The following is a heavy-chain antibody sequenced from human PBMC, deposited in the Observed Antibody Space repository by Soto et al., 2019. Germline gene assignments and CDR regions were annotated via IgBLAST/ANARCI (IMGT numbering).Heavy chain of an antibody. Sequence: QITLKESGPPLVNPTQTLTLTCTFSGCSLSTSGVGVCWIRQPPGKALEWLALIYWDDDKRYSPSLKSRLTITKDTSKTQVVLTMTNMDPVDTATYYCAHMVWQGGPLNYNFWSGPDYWGQGTLVTVSS. CDR1: GCSLSTSGVG. CDR2: IYWDDDK. J-gene: IGHJ4*02. CDR3: AHMVWQGGPLNYNFWSGPDY. V-gene: IGHV2-5*02. D-gene: IGHD3-3*01.